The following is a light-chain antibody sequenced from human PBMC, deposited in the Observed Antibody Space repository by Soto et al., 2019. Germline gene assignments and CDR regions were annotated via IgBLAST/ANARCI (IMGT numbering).Light chain of an antibody. CDR1: QSVLYSSNNKNY. J-gene: IGKJ2*01. CDR3: XQQYSIPYT. V-gene: IGKV4-1*01. Sequence: DIVMTQSPDSLAVSLGERATINCKSSQSVLYSSNNKNYLGWYQQKPGQPPKLLIYWASTRKSGVPDRFSGSXXGXXXXXXXXXXXAEDVAVYXXXQQYSIPYTFGQGTKLEIK. CDR2: WAS.